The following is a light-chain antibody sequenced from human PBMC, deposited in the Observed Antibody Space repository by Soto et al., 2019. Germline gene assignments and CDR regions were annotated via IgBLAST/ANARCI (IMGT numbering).Light chain of an antibody. CDR1: ISDVGGYNY. CDR3: SSYTSSSTLV. V-gene: IGLV2-14*01. J-gene: IGLJ1*01. Sequence: QCALTEPSSLSGSPGQSITISCTGTISDVGGYNYVSWYQQHPGKAPKLMIYEVSNRPSGVSNRFSGSKSGNTASLTISGLQAEDEADYYCSSYTSSSTLVFGTGTKVNVL. CDR2: EVS.